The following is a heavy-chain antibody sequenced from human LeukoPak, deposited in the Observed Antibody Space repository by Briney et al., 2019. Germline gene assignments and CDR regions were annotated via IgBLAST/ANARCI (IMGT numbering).Heavy chain of an antibody. V-gene: IGHV3-9*01. CDR2: VSWNSGNI. CDR1: GFTFDDYT. CDR3: ARDSPVYYYDSSGPFDY. Sequence: GGSLRLSCAASGFTFDDYTIHWVRQVQGKGLEWVSRVSWNSGNIDYADSVKGRFTISRDNSKNTLYLQMNSLRAEDTAVYYCARDSPVYYYDSSGPFDYWGQGTLVTVSS. J-gene: IGHJ4*02. D-gene: IGHD3-22*01.